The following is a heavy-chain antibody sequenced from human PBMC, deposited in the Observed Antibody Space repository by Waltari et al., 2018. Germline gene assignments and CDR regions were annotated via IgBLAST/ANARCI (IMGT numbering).Heavy chain of an antibody. CDR2: IGTAGDT. V-gene: IGHV3-13*01. D-gene: IGHD3-10*01. Sequence: EEQLVESGGGLVQPGGSLRLSCAASGFTLSPHATPRLRPSHGQATGKGLEWVSLIGTAGDTYYSGSVKGRFTISRENAKNSLYLQMNSLRAGDTAVYFCARAGSKYDYNAMDVWGQGTTVTVSS. CDR3: ARAGSKYDYNAMDV. J-gene: IGHJ6*02. CDR1: GFTLSPHA.